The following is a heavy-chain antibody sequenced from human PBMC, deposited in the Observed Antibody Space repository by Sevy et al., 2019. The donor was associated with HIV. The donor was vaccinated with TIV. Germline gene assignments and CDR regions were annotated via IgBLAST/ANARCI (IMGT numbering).Heavy chain of an antibody. CDR3: VRALLKADSL. D-gene: IGHD1-26*01. Sequence: GGFLRLSCAASGFNIRTHWMLWVRQAPGKGLEWVANINEDGSTKYYLDSVKGRFTISRDNAENSVFLQMNSLRVEDTAVYHCVRALLKADSLWGQGTLVTVSS. J-gene: IGHJ4*02. CDR1: GFNIRTHW. CDR2: INEDGSTK. V-gene: IGHV3-7*01.